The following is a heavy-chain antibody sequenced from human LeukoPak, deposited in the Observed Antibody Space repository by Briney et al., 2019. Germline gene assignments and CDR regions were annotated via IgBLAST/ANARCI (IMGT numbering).Heavy chain of an antibody. J-gene: IGHJ4*02. D-gene: IGHD3-3*01. CDR2: ISYDGSNK. CDR3: ARERSYDFWSGYFDY. V-gene: IGHV3-30-3*01. Sequence: GRSLRLSCAASGFTFSSYAMHWVRQAPGKGLEWVAVISYDGSNKYYADSVKGRFTISRDNAKNSLYLQMNSLRAEDTAVYYCARERSYDFWSGYFDYWGQGTLVTVSS. CDR1: GFTFSSYA.